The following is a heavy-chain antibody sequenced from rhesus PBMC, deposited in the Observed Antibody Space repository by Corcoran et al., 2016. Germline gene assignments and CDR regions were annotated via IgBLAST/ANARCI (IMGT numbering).Heavy chain of an antibody. CDR1: GASISSYW. J-gene: IGHJ4*01. D-gene: IGHD2-15*01. Sequence: QVQLQESGPGLVKPSETLSLTCTVSGASISSYWWSWIRQPPGKGLGWIGEINGNRGSPNYNPALKSRVTISRDTSKNQFSLKLSSVTAADTAVYYCARGAVEWEYCSSTYCSPSFDYWGQGVLVTVSS. V-gene: IGHV4-80*01. CDR2: INGNRGSP. CDR3: ARGAVEWEYCSSTYCSPSFDY.